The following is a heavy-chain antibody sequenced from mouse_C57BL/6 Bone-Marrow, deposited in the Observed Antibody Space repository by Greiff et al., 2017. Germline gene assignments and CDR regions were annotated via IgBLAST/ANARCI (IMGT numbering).Heavy chain of an antibody. CDR2: IYPRDGST. CDR3: ARRGTTGGAMDY. V-gene: IGHV1-78*01. J-gene: IGHJ4*01. D-gene: IGHD2-13*01. Sequence: VQLQQSDAGLVKPGASVKISCTVSGYPFTDHTIHWMRQRPEQGLEWIGFIYPRDGSTKYNEKFKGKATLTADKSSSTADMPLNSLTAEDSAVYFGARRGTTGGAMDYWGQGTSVTVSS. CDR1: GYPFTDHT.